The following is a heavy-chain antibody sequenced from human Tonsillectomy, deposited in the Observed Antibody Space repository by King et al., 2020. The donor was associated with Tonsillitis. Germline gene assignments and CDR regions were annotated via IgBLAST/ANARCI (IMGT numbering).Heavy chain of an antibody. Sequence: VQLQQWGAGLLKPSETLSLTCALSGEAFSGYYWSWIRQPPGKGLEWIGEVNHSGSPNYNPSLRNRVSISVDTSKNQFSLKLNSLTAADTAVYYCARGRDDFWSGPPDYWGQGSLVTVSS. CDR3: ARGRDDFWSGPPDY. D-gene: IGHD3-3*01. V-gene: IGHV4-34*01. J-gene: IGHJ4*02. CDR2: VNHSGSP. CDR1: GEAFSGYY.